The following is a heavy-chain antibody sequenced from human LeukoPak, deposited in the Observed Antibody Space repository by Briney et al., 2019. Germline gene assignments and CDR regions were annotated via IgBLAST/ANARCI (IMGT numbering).Heavy chain of an antibody. V-gene: IGHV7-4-1*02. D-gene: IGHD3-9*01. J-gene: IGHJ3*02. CDR3: ARDLSRCLTGSADAFDI. Sequence: ASVKVSCKASGYTFTSYAMNWVRQAPGQGLEWMGWINTNTRNPTYAQGFTGRFVFSLDTSVSTAYLQISSLKAEDTAVYYCARDLSRCLTGSADAFDIWGQGTMVTVSS. CDR2: INTNTRNP. CDR1: GYTFTSYA.